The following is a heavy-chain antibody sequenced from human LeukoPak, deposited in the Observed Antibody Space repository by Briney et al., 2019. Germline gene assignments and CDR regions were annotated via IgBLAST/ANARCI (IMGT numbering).Heavy chain of an antibody. D-gene: IGHD6-19*01. J-gene: IGHJ4*02. CDR3: ARESYSSGWYVVLDY. CDR1: GFTFSSYW. Sequence: PGGSLRLSCAASGFTFSSYWMSWVRQAPGKGLEWVANIKQDGSEKYYVDSVKGRFTISRDNAKNSLYLQMNSLRAEDTAVYYCARESYSSGWYVVLDYWGQGTLVTVSS. V-gene: IGHV3-7*01. CDR2: IKQDGSEK.